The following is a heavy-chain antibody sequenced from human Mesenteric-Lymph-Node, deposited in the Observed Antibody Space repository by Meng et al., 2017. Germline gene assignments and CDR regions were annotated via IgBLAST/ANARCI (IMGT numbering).Heavy chain of an antibody. V-gene: IGHV3-74*01. CDR2: INNDGRST. Sequence: EVQLVESGGGLVQPGVSLRLSCAASGFTFSGYVMYWVRQAPGKGLEWVSRINNDGRSTGYADSVKGRFTISRENAKNTLYLQMNSLRAEDTAVYYCARNYDGGVDYWGQGTLVTVYS. CDR1: GFTFSGYV. CDR3: ARNYDGGVDY. D-gene: IGHD4-23*01. J-gene: IGHJ4*02.